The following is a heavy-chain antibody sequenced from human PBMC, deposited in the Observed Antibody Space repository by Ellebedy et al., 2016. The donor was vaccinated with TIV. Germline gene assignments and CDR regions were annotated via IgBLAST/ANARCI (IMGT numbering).Heavy chain of an antibody. CDR2: ISRSGNYV. J-gene: IGHJ2*01. Sequence: GGSLRLSXTASGFSFSNFGMSWVRQVPGKGLEWVSSISRSGNYVYYADSVKGRLTISRDNANNSLFLQMNSLTGEDTAVYYCAKKARDWYFDVWGRGTLVTVSS. V-gene: IGHV3-21*01. CDR1: GFSFSNFG. CDR3: AKKARDWYFDV.